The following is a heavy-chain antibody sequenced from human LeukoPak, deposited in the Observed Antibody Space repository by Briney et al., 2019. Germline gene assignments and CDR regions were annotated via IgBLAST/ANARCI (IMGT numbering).Heavy chain of an antibody. CDR2: IKQDGTEI. V-gene: IGHV3-7*01. D-gene: IGHD3-10*01. CDR1: GFIFSNYA. Sequence: GGSLRLSCAASGFIFSNYAMSWVRQAPGKGLEWVANIKQDGTEIFYVDSVRGRFIISRDNAENSLYLQMNSLRVEDTAVYYCARTPDGADYWGQGTLVTVSS. J-gene: IGHJ4*02. CDR3: ARTPDGADY.